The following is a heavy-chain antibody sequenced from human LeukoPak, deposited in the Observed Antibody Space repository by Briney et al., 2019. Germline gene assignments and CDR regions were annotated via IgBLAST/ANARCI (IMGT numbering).Heavy chain of an antibody. CDR1: GYTFTGYY. V-gene: IGHV1-2*02. D-gene: IGHD2-15*01. CDR2: INPNSGGT. Sequence: ASVKVSCKASGYTFTGYYMHWVRQAPGQRLEWMGWINPNSGGTNYAQKSQGRVTMTRDTSISTAYMELSRLRSDDTAVYYCARGDIVVVVTKTLDYWGQGTLVTVSS. CDR3: ARGDIVVVVTKTLDY. J-gene: IGHJ4*02.